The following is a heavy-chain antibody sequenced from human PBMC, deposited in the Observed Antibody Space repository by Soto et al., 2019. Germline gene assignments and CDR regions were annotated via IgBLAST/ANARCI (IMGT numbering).Heavy chain of an antibody. CDR2: IIPILGIA. CDR1: GGTFSSYT. Sequence: QVQLVQSGAEVKKPGSSVKVSCKASGGTFSSYTISWVRQAPGQGLEWMGRIIPILGIANYAQKFQGRVTITADKSTSTADMELSSMRAEDTAVYYCARVGDNGDYGSGRYFSTFDYWGQGTLVTVSS. CDR3: ARVGDNGDYGSGRYFSTFDY. V-gene: IGHV1-69*02. J-gene: IGHJ4*02. D-gene: IGHD3-10*01.